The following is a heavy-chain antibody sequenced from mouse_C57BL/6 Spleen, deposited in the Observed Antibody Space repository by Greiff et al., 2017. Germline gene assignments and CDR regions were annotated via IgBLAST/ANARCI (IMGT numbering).Heavy chain of an antibody. Sequence: QVQLKQPGAELVKPGASVKLSCKASSYTFTSYWMHWVKQRPGRGLEWIGRIDPNSGGTKYNEKFKSKATLTVDKPSSTAYMQLSSLTSEDSAVYYCARIGGYYAMDYWGQGTSVTVSS. CDR2: IDPNSGGT. V-gene: IGHV1-72*01. D-gene: IGHD2-14*01. J-gene: IGHJ4*01. CDR1: SYTFTSYW. CDR3: ARIGGYYAMDY.